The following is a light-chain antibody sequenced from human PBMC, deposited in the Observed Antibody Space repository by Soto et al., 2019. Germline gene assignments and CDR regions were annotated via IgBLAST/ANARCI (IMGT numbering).Light chain of an antibody. CDR3: CSYTSSTTPL. V-gene: IGLV2-14*01. Sequence: QSALTQPASVSGSPGQSITISCTGTSSDVGGYKYVSWYQHHPGKAPKLLIYEVSNRPSGVSNRFSGSKSGNTASLTISGLQAEDEADYYCCSYTSSTTPLFGGGTKLTVL. J-gene: IGLJ2*01. CDR1: SSDVGGYKY. CDR2: EVS.